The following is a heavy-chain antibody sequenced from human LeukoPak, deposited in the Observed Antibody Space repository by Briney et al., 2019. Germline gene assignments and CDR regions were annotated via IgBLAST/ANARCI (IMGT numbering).Heavy chain of an antibody. D-gene: IGHD3-10*01. V-gene: IGHV5-51*01. CDR3: ARRRANYGPEFDY. J-gene: IGHJ4*02. Sequence: GEPLKISCKGSGYSFTSYWIGWVRQMPGKGLEWMGIIYPGDSDTRYSPPFQGQVTISADKSISTAYLQWSSLKASDTAMYYCARRRANYGPEFDYWGQGTLVTVSS. CDR1: GYSFTSYW. CDR2: IYPGDSDT.